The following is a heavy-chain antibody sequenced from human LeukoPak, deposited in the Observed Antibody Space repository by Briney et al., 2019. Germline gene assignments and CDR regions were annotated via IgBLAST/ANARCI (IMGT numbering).Heavy chain of an antibody. Sequence: ASVKVSCKASGYTFTSYGISWVRQAPGQGLEWVGWISGYSGDRNYAQNFQDRVTMTTDASTSTAYMELRSLRSDDTAVYYCARVEERYCSSTSCAYFDYWGQGTLVTVSS. J-gene: IGHJ4*02. CDR3: ARVEERYCSSTSCAYFDY. V-gene: IGHV1-18*01. CDR1: GYTFTSYG. CDR2: ISGYSGDR. D-gene: IGHD2-2*01.